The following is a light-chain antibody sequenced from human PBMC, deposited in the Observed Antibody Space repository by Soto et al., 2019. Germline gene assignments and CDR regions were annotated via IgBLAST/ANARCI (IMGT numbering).Light chain of an antibody. CDR1: QGISSY. CDR3: QQYYNYPWT. Sequence: AIRMTQSPSSFSASTGDRVTISCRASQGISSYLAWYQQKPGKAPKLLIYAASTLQSGVPSRFSASGSGTDFTLTISCLQSEDFATYYCQQYYNYPWTFGQGTKVETK. CDR2: AAS. V-gene: IGKV1-8*01. J-gene: IGKJ1*01.